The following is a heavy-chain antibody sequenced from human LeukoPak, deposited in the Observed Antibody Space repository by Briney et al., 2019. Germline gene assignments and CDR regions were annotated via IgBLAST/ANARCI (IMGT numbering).Heavy chain of an antibody. CDR3: ARGSPRITMVRGALPHWFDP. J-gene: IGHJ5*02. CDR2: INHSGST. V-gene: IGHV4-34*01. D-gene: IGHD3-10*01. CDR1: GGSFSGYY. Sequence: SETLSLTCAVYGGSFSGYYWSWIRQPPGKGLEWIGEINHSGSTNYNPSLKSRVTISVDTSKNQFSLKLSSVTAADTAVYYCARGSPRITMVRGALPHWFDPWGQGTLVTVSS.